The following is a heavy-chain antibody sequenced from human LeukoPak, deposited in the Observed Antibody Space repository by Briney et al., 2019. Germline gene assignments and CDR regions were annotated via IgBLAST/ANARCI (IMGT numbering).Heavy chain of an antibody. Sequence: SETLSLTCSVSGGSVNSYYWSWIRQPPGKGLEWIGYIYTTGRTNYNPSLKSRVTISVDTSKNQFSLKLSSVTAADTAVYYCAKILGSGVWYGFDIWCQGTMVTVSS. CDR1: GGSVNSYY. V-gene: IGHV4-4*09. CDR2: IYTTGRT. J-gene: IGHJ3*02. CDR3: AKILGSGVWYGFDI. D-gene: IGHD7-27*01.